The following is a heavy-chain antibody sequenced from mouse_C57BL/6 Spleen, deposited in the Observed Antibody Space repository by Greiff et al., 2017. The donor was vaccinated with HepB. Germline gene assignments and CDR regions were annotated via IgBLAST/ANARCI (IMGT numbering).Heavy chain of an antibody. D-gene: IGHD1-1*01. Sequence: QVQLQQSGPELVKPGASVKLSCKASGYTFTSYDINWVKQRPGQGLEWIGWIYPGDGSTKYNEKFKGKATLTVDTSSSTAYMELHSLTSEDSAVYFCAREGLITTVVAHWYFDVWGTGTTVTVAS. J-gene: IGHJ1*03. CDR2: IYPGDGST. V-gene: IGHV1-85*01. CDR3: AREGLITTVVAHWYFDV. CDR1: GYTFTSYD.